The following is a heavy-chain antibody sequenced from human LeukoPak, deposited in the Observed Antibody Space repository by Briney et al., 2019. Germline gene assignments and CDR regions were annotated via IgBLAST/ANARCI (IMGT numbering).Heavy chain of an antibody. Sequence: SETLSLTCAVSGGSFSGYYWSWIRQPPGKGLEWIGSIYYSGSTYYNPSLKSRVTISVDTSKNQFSLKLSSVTAADTAVYYCASFPVDTALVWWDYWGQGTLVTVSS. CDR1: GGSFSGYY. J-gene: IGHJ4*02. CDR2: IYYSGST. CDR3: ASFPVDTALVWWDY. D-gene: IGHD5-18*01. V-gene: IGHV4-39*01.